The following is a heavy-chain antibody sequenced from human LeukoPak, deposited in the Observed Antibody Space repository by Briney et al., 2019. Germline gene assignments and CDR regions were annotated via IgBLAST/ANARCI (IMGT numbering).Heavy chain of an antibody. D-gene: IGHD3-22*01. CDR3: AKDRDRDYYDSSGQLEASGFDY. CDR1: GFTFSDHA. J-gene: IGHJ4*02. V-gene: IGHV3-23*01. CDR2: ISGSGGST. Sequence: GGSLRLSCAASGFTFSDHAMSWVRQAPGKGLEWVSAISGSGGSTYYADSVKGRFTISRDNSKNTLYLQMNSLRAEDTAVYYCAKDRDRDYYDSSGQLEASGFDYWGQGTLVTVSS.